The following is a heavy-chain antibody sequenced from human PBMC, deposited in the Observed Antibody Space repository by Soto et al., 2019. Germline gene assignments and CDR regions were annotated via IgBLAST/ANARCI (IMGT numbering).Heavy chain of an antibody. CDR3: ARHVDFEVTSSYFDY. Sequence: QLQLQESGPGLVKPSETLSLTCTVSGGSISSSSYYWGWIRQPPGKGLEWIGSIYYSGSTYYNPSLKSRVTISVDTSKNQFSLKLSSVTAADTAVYYCARHVDFEVTSSYFDYWGQGTLVTVSS. V-gene: IGHV4-39*01. CDR2: IYYSGST. J-gene: IGHJ4*02. D-gene: IGHD6-6*01. CDR1: GGSISSSSYY.